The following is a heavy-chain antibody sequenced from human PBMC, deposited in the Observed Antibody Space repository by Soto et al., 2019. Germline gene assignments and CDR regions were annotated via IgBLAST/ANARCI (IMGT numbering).Heavy chain of an antibody. CDR3: ARGRGRYSSGWSWFDP. Sequence: SETLSLTCAVSGGSFRGFYWTWIRQSPGKGLEWLGDINHVGITNYNPSLKSRVSIPVDTSKSQFSLKLSSVTAADTAVYFCARGRGRYSSGWSWFDPWGQGILVTVSS. CDR2: INHVGIT. V-gene: IGHV4-34*01. J-gene: IGHJ5*02. CDR1: GGSFRGFY. D-gene: IGHD6-19*01.